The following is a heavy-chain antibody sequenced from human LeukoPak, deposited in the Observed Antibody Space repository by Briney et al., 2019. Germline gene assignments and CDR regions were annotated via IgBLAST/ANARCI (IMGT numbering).Heavy chain of an antibody. V-gene: IGHV1-8*03. CDR2: INPNSGKT. D-gene: IGHD4-17*01. Sequence: ASVKVSCKASGYTFTSSDINWFRQAPGQGPEWVGWINPNSGKTGSAQKFQGRVTISRDTSISTAYMELSSLRSEDTAVYYCATGSNSIPLTTENDAFDIWGQGTMVTVSS. CDR1: GYTFTSSD. J-gene: IGHJ3*02. CDR3: ATGSNSIPLTTENDAFDI.